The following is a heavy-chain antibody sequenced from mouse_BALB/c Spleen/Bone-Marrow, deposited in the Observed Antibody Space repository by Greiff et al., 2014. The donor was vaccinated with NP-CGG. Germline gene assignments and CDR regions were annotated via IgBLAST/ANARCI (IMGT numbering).Heavy chain of an antibody. Sequence: VQLQQSGPELVKPGASVKMSCKASGYTFTSYAMHWVKQKPGQGLEWIGFINPFNGGAKYNEKFRGKATLTSDKSSSTAYMELSSLTSEDSAVCYCAGPAWFAYWGRGTLVTVSA. CDR3: AGPAWFAY. V-gene: IGHV1-14*01. CDR1: GYTFTSYA. CDR2: INPFNGGA. J-gene: IGHJ3*01.